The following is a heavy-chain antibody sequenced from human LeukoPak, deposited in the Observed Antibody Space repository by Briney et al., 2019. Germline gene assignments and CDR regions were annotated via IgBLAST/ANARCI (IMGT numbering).Heavy chain of an antibody. J-gene: IGHJ4*02. CDR1: GYTFTGYY. V-gene: IGHV1-2*02. CDR3: ARDAYYDILTGYYLFDY. D-gene: IGHD3-9*01. Sequence: ASVKVSCKASGYTFTGYYMHWVRQAPGQGLEWMGWINPNSGGTNYAQKFQGRVTMTRDTSISTAYMELSRLRSDDTAVYYCARDAYYDILTGYYLFDYWGQGTLVTVSS. CDR2: INPNSGGT.